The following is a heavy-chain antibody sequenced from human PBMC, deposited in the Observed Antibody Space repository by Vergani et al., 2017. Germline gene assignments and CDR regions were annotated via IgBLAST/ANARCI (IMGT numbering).Heavy chain of an antibody. CDR3: AKDDAAVAGTGYFDY. D-gene: IGHD6-19*01. CDR2: ISYDGSNK. CDR1: GFTFSSYG. J-gene: IGHJ4*02. Sequence: QVQLVESGGGVVQPGRSLRLSCAASGFTFSSYGMHWVRQAPGKGLEWVAVISYDGSNKYYADSVKGRFTISRDNSKNTLYLQMNSLRAEDTAVYYCAKDDAAVAGTGYFDYWGQGTLVTVSS. V-gene: IGHV3-30*18.